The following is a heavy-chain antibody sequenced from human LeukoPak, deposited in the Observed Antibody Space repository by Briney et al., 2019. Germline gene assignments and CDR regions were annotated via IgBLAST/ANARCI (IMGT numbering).Heavy chain of an antibody. CDR3: ARGGGYYHNWLDP. D-gene: IGHD1-26*01. CDR1: GGSISSYY. Sequence: SETLSLTCTVSGGSISSYYWSWIRQPPGKGLEWIGYIYYSGSTNYNPSLKSRVTISVDTSKNQFSLKLSSVTAADTAVYYCARGGGYYHNWLDPWGQGTLVTVSS. J-gene: IGHJ5*02. CDR2: IYYSGST. V-gene: IGHV4-59*01.